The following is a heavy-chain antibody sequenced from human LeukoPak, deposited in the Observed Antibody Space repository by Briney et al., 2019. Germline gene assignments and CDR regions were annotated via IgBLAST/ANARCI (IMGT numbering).Heavy chain of an antibody. J-gene: IGHJ4*02. V-gene: IGHV3-74*01. CDR2: INNDGSST. D-gene: IGHD4-17*01. CDR1: GFTFSSYT. CDR3: AGELLTTTDRFDY. Sequence: GGSLRLSCAASGFTFSSYTMHWVRQAPGKGLVWVSRINNDGSSTTYADSVKGRFTISRDNARNTLYLQMNCLSVEDTAVYFCAGELLTTTDRFDYWGQGTLVTVSS.